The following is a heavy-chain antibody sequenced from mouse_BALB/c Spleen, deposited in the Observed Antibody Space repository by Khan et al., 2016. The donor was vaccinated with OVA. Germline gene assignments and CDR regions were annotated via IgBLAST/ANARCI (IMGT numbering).Heavy chain of an antibody. J-gene: IGHJ2*01. CDR1: AFTFSSYG. Sequence: EVELVESGGGLVQPGGSLKLSCAASAFTFSSYGMSWVRQTPDKRLELVATINSNGGSTYYPDSVKGRFTISRDNAKNPLYLQMSSLKSEDTAMYFCARMARTINWGQGTTLTVSS. CDR2: INSNGGST. CDR3: ARMARTIN. V-gene: IGHV5-6-3*01.